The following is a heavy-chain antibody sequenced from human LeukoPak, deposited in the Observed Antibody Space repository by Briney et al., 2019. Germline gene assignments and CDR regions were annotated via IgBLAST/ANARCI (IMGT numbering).Heavy chain of an antibody. CDR2: ISSSSYI. CDR3: ARRGGDCYAFDY. Sequence: GGSLRLSCAASGFTFSSYSMNWVRQAPGKGLEWVSSISSSSYIYYADSVKGRFTISRDNAKNSLYLQMNSLRAEDTAVYYCARRGGDCYAFDYWGQGTLVTVSS. V-gene: IGHV3-21*01. CDR1: GFTFSSYS. J-gene: IGHJ4*02. D-gene: IGHD2-21*02.